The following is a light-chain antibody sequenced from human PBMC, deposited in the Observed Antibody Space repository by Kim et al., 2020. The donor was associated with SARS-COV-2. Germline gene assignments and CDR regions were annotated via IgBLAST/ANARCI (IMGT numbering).Light chain of an antibody. Sequence: SESQEKSVTISCTRSSGRIASNFVQWYQQRPGSAPTSVIYEDNQRPSWVPDRFSGSIDDSSNSASLTISGLKTEDEADYYCQSGRLFGGGTQLTVL. J-gene: IGLJ2*01. CDR3: QSGRL. CDR1: SGRIASNF. V-gene: IGLV6-57*03. CDR2: EDN.